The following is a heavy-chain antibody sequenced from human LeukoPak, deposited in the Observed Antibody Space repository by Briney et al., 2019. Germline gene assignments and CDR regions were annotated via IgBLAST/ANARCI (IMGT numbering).Heavy chain of an antibody. D-gene: IGHD3-10*02. V-gene: IGHV3-23*01. CDR1: GFTFSSYG. Sequence: GGSLRLSCAASGFTFSSYGMSWVRQAPGKGLEWVSAISGSGGSTYYADSVKGRFNISRDNSKNTLYLQMNSLRAEDTAVYYCAKDLVTLFRGYFDYWGQGTLVTVSS. J-gene: IGHJ4*02. CDR3: AKDLVTLFRGYFDY. CDR2: ISGSGGST.